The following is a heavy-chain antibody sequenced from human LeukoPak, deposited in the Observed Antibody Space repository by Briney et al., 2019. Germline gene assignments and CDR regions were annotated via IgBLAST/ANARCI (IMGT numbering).Heavy chain of an antibody. CDR1: GGSISSSSYY. Sequence: SSETLSLTCTVSGGSISSSSYYWGWIRQPPGKGLEWIGSIYYSGSTYYNPSLKSRVTISVDTSRNQFSLKLSSVTAADTAVYYCGRLPDSRTEAVDIWGQGTVVTVSS. D-gene: IGHD3-22*01. CDR2: IYYSGST. CDR3: GRLPDSRTEAVDI. J-gene: IGHJ3*02. V-gene: IGHV4-39*01.